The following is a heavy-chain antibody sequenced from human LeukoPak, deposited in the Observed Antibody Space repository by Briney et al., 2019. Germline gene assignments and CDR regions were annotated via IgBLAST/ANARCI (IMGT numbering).Heavy chain of an antibody. CDR2: IKQDGSEE. V-gene: IGHV3-7*01. Sequence: GGSLRLSCAASGFIFKSYWMSWVRQAPGKGLEWVAHIKQDGSEENYVDSVRGRFTISRDNAKKSLYLQMNSLRAEDTAVYYCAELGITMIGGVWGKGTTVTISS. D-gene: IGHD3-10*02. J-gene: IGHJ6*04. CDR1: GFIFKSYW. CDR3: AELGITMIGGV.